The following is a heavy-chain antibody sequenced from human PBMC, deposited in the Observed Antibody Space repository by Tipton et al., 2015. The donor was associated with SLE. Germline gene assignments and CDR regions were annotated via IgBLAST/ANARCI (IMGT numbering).Heavy chain of an antibody. Sequence: GLVKPSETLSLTCAVSGYSISSGYYWGWIRQPPGKGLEWIGEINHSGSTNYNPSLKSRVTISVDTSKNQFSLKRSSVTAADTAVYYCARGLGSRGDYWGQGTLVTVSS. CDR2: INHSGST. D-gene: IGHD6-13*01. V-gene: IGHV4-38-2*01. CDR3: ARGLGSRGDY. J-gene: IGHJ4*02. CDR1: GYSISSGYY.